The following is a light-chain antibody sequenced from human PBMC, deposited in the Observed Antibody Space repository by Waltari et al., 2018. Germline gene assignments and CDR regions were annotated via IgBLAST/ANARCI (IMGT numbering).Light chain of an antibody. CDR3: QQYCSSPLT. Sequence: DIVLTQSPLSLPVTPGEPASISCRSSQSLLHRNGYNYLDWYLQKPGQSPQLLIYFGSTRASGVPDQFSGSGSGTDFTLTISSLQAEDVAVYYCQQYCSSPLTFGGGTKVEIK. CDR1: QSLLHRNGYNY. CDR2: FGS. V-gene: IGKV2-28*01. J-gene: IGKJ4*01.